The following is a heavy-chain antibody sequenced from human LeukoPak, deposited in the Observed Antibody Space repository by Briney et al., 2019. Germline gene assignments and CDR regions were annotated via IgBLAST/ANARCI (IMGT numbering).Heavy chain of an antibody. CDR1: GYTFTSYG. CDR2: IIPIFGTA. Sequence: ASVKVSCKASGYTFTSYGISWVRQAPGQGLEWMGWIIPIFGTANYAQKFQGRVTITADESTSTAYMELSSLRSEDTAVYYCAREISGYFDLWGRGTLVTVSS. CDR3: AREISGYFDL. D-gene: IGHD1-26*01. V-gene: IGHV1-69*13. J-gene: IGHJ2*01.